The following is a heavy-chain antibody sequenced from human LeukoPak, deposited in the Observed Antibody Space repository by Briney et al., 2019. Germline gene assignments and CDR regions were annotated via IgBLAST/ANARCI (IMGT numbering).Heavy chain of an antibody. Sequence: GSSVKVSCKASGGTFSSYAISWVRQAPGQGLEWMGGIIPIFGTANYAQKFQGRVTITADESTSTAYMELSSLRAEDTAVYYCASDPSPLGWVSNYFDYWGQGTLVTVSS. V-gene: IGHV1-69*01. CDR2: IIPIFGTA. CDR1: GGTFSSYA. CDR3: ASDPSPLGWVSNYFDY. J-gene: IGHJ4*02. D-gene: IGHD3-16*01.